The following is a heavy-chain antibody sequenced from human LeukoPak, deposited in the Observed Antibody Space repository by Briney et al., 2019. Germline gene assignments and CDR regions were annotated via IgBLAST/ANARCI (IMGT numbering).Heavy chain of an antibody. J-gene: IGHJ4*02. V-gene: IGHV1-2*02. Sequence: GASVRVSCKASRYTFTDYYIHWVRQAPAQGLECMGWINPNSDGTDYAQKFQGRVTMTSDASINTAYMELSRLTSEDKAMYDCARGDTWWERRRYFDFWGQGTLATVSS. CDR1: RYTFTDYY. CDR3: ARGDTWWERRRYFDF. D-gene: IGHD1-26*01. CDR2: INPNSDGT.